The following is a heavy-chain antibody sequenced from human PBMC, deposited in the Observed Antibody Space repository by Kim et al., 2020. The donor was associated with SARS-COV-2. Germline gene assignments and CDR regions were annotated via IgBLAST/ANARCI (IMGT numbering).Heavy chain of an antibody. V-gene: IGHV3-74*01. CDR2: MSGDATTT. D-gene: IGHD6-19*01. CDR3: VTHRSGWIDAFAI. CDR1: GFPFSAFW. J-gene: IGHJ3*02. Sequence: GGSLRLSCAASGFPFSAFWMHWVRQIPGKGLEWVSRMSGDATTTNYADSVKGRFTMSRDNAKNTLYLQINNLRGEDTAIYYCVTHRSGWIDAFAIWGQGTLVTVSA.